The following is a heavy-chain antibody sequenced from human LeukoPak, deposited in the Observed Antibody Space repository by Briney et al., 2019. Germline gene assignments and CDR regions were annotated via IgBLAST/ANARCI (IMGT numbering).Heavy chain of an antibody. Sequence: PSETLSLTCSVSGGSISSANSYWSWIRQPAGKGLEWIGRIYSSGSTNYNPSLKSRVTISVDTSKNHFSLRLSSVTAADTAVYYCARGVSGNWFDPWGQGILVTVSS. J-gene: IGHJ5*02. CDR1: GGSISSANSY. CDR2: IYSSGST. D-gene: IGHD3-10*01. V-gene: IGHV4-61*02. CDR3: ARGVSGNWFDP.